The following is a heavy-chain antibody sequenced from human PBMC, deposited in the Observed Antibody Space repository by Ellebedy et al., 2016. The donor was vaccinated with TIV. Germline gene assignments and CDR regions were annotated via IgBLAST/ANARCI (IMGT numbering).Heavy chain of an antibody. CDR1: GYTFSNYD. J-gene: IGHJ6*03. CDR2: MNPEFGSA. CDR3: ARAVRHILYMDV. Sequence: ASVKVSXKASGYTFSNYDINWVRQATGQGLEWMGWMNPEFGSAGYEQRFQGRVTMTRDSSIETAYLELNSLRSEDTAVYYCARAVRHILYMDVWGRGTTVTVSS. V-gene: IGHV1-8*01. D-gene: IGHD2-21*01.